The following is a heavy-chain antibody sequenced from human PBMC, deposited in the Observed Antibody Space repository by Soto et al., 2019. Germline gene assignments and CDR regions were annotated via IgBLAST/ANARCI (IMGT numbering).Heavy chain of an antibody. CDR3: ARSLVIAYGDYDHGAFDY. V-gene: IGHV4-39*01. D-gene: IGHD4-17*01. CDR2: IYYSGST. J-gene: IGHJ4*02. CDR1: GGSISRSNYY. Sequence: QLQLQESGPGLVKSSETLSLTCTVSGGSISRSNYYWGWIRQPPGKGLEWIGSIYYSGSTYYNPSLKSRVTISVDTSKNQYSLKLSSVTAADTAIYYCARSLVIAYGDYDHGAFDYWGQGTLVTVSS.